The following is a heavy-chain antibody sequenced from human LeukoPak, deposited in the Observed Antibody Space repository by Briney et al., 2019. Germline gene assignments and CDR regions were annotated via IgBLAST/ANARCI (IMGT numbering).Heavy chain of an antibody. D-gene: IGHD4-17*01. CDR1: GFSFGFYS. CDR3: AREGPGDAIDY. J-gene: IGHJ4*02. Sequence: GGSLRLSCAASGFSFGFYSMTWVRQAPGKGLEWVSYIGRGTTPVYYADSVKGRFTISRDEATNSLFLQMSSLRDEDTAVYYCAREGPGDAIDYWGQGALVSVSS. V-gene: IGHV3-48*02. CDR2: IGRGTTPV.